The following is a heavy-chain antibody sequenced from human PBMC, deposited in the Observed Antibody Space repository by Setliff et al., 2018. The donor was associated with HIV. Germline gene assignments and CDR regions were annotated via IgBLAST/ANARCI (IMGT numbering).Heavy chain of an antibody. J-gene: IGHJ4*02. D-gene: IGHD3-10*02. CDR1: GGSISNYY. Sequence: SETLSLTCTVSGGSISNYYWSWIRQPPGKGLEWIGYIYTSGSTDYNPSLKSRVTISVDTSKNQFSLKLSSVTAADTAMYYCARDKGPPPVVHLDYWGQGTLVTVSS. CDR2: IYTSGST. CDR3: ARDKGPPPVVHLDY. V-gene: IGHV4-4*08.